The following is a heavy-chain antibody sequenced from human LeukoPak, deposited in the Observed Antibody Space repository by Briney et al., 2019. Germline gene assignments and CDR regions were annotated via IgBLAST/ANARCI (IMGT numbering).Heavy chain of an antibody. V-gene: IGHV4-59*12. D-gene: IGHD1-26*01. CDR3: ARGLFISGSYHDAFDI. J-gene: IGHJ3*02. Sequence: SETLSLTCTVSGGSISDYYRSWIRQPPGKGLEWIGYFYYSGSTNYNPSLKSRVTISVDTSKNQFSLKLSSVTAADTAVYYCARGLFISGSYHDAFDIWGQGTMVTVSS. CDR1: GGSISDYY. CDR2: FYYSGST.